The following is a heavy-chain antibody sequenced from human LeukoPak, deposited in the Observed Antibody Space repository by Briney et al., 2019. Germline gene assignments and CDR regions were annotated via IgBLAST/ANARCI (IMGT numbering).Heavy chain of an antibody. CDR3: ARETYWYFDL. CDR2: IYTSGST. CDR1: GGSISSGSYY. J-gene: IGHJ2*01. Sequence: TLSLTCTVSGGSISSGSYYWSWIRQPAGKGLEWIGRIYTSGSTNYNPSLKSRVTISVDTSKNQFSLKLSSVTAADTAVYYCARETYWYFDLWGRGTLVTVSS. V-gene: IGHV4-61*02.